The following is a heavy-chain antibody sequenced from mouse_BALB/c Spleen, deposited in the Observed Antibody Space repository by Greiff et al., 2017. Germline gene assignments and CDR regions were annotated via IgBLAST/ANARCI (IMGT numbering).Heavy chain of an antibody. CDR2: IDPANGNT. CDR3: ARSRYRYGYFDV. D-gene: IGHD2-14*01. J-gene: IGHJ1*01. CDR1: GFNIKDTY. Sequence: VQLKESGAELVKPGASVKLSCTASGFNIKDTYMHWVKQRPEQGLEWIGRIDPANGNTKYDPKFQGKATITADTSSNTAYLQLSSLTSEDTAVYYCARSRYRYGYFDVWGAGTTVTVSS. V-gene: IGHV14-3*02.